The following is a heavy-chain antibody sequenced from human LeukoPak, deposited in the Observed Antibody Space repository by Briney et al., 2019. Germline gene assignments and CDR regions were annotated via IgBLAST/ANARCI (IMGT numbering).Heavy chain of an antibody. Sequence: ASVKVSCKASGYTFTSYGISWVRQAPGQGFECMGWISAYNGNTNYAQKLQGRVTMTTDTSTSTAYMELRSLRSDDTAVYYCARVRIVGATTRFDYWGQGTLVTVSS. V-gene: IGHV1-18*01. CDR1: GYTFTSYG. J-gene: IGHJ4*02. CDR3: ARVRIVGATTRFDY. D-gene: IGHD1-26*01. CDR2: ISAYNGNT.